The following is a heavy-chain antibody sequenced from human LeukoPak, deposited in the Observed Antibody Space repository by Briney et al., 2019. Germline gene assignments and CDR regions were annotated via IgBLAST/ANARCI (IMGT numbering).Heavy chain of an antibody. D-gene: IGHD5-12*01. V-gene: IGHV3-66*01. CDR3: ARDRPESGYDNDY. CDR1: GFTVSSNY. CDR2: IYSGGST. Sequence: GGSLRLSCAASGFTVSSNYMSWVRQAPGKGLEWVSVIYSGGSTYYADSVKGRFTISRDNAKNSLYLQMNNLGAEDTAIYYCARDRPESGYDNDYWGQGTLVTVSS. J-gene: IGHJ4*02.